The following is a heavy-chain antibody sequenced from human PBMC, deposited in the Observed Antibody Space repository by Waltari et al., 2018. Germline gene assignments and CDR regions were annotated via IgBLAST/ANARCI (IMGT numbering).Heavy chain of an antibody. D-gene: IGHD6-19*01. CDR1: GFTFNSYA. Sequence: QMQLVESGGGVVQPGKSLRLSCAASGFTFNSYAMHWVRQAPGKGLEWVAIVSYDGSNKYYADSVRGRFTISRDNSKNTLYLQMNSLRAEDTAVYYCASPDFIAVTAHANDAFDIWGQGTMVTVSS. V-gene: IGHV3-30-3*01. J-gene: IGHJ3*02. CDR2: VSYDGSNK. CDR3: ASPDFIAVTAHANDAFDI.